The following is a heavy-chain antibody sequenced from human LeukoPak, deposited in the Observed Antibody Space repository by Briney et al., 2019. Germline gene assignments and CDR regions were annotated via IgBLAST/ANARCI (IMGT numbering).Heavy chain of an antibody. V-gene: IGHV1-18*01. J-gene: IGHJ6*02. Sequence: ASVKVSCKASGYTFTSYGISWVRQAPGQGLEWMGWISAYNGNTNYAQKLQGRVTMTTDTSTSTAYMELRSLRSDDTAVYYCARDKEDVVVVVAATPRYYYYGMDVWGQGTTVTVSS. CDR2: ISAYNGNT. CDR1: GYTFTSYG. D-gene: IGHD2-15*01. CDR3: ARDKEDVVVVVAATPRYYYYGMDV.